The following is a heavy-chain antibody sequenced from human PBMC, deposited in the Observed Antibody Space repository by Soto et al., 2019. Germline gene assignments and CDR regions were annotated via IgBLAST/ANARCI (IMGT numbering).Heavy chain of an antibody. D-gene: IGHD7-27*01. J-gene: IGHJ5*02. Sequence: PGGSLRLSCAASGFTFRSYGMHWVRQAPGKGLEWVALIWYDGSNKYYADSVKGRFTISRDNSENTLHLQMNSLRAEDTAVYYCARDRTGRGNWFDPWGQGTLVTVSS. CDR2: IWYDGSNK. CDR3: ARDRTGRGNWFDP. CDR1: GFTFRSYG. V-gene: IGHV3-33*01.